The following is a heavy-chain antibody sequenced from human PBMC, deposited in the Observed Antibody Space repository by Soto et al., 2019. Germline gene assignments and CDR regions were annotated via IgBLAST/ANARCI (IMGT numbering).Heavy chain of an antibody. CDR2: IIPVLGTE. CDR1: GGTFSSYA. J-gene: IGHJ4*02. D-gene: IGHD3-22*01. V-gene: IGHV1-69*01. CDR3: ATGTAGDSSGYWVY. Sequence: QVQLVQSGAEVKKPGSSVKVSCRASGGTFSSYAINWVRQAPRQGLEWMGGIIPVLGTEDYSQKFQGRVTITADESTSTAYMALSSLRSEDAAVYYCATGTAGDSSGYWVYWGQGTLVTVSS.